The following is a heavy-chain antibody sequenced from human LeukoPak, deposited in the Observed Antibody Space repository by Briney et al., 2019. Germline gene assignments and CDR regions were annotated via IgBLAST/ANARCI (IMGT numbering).Heavy chain of an antibody. J-gene: IGHJ4*02. D-gene: IGHD7-27*01. CDR2: ISSSGSTI. CDR3: AKDAWGDDSNYFDY. Sequence: GGSLRLSCAASGFTFSSYEMNWVRQAPGKGLEWVSYISSSGSTIYYADSVKGRFTISRDNAKNSLYLQMNSLRAEDTAVYYCAKDAWGDDSNYFDYWGQGTLVTVSS. V-gene: IGHV3-48*03. CDR1: GFTFSSYE.